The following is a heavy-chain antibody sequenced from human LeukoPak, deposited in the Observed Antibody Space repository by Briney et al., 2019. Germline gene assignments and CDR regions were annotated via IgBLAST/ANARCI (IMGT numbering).Heavy chain of an antibody. CDR3: ARDPAPIPRGVAYGMDV. Sequence: PGGSLRLSCAASGFTFSSYAMHWARQAPGKGLEWVAVISYDGSNKYYADSVKGRFTISRDNSKNTLYLQMNSLRAEDTAVYYCARDPAPIPRGVAYGMDVWGQGTTVTVSS. D-gene: IGHD2-21*01. CDR1: GFTFSSYA. V-gene: IGHV3-30-3*01. J-gene: IGHJ6*02. CDR2: ISYDGSNK.